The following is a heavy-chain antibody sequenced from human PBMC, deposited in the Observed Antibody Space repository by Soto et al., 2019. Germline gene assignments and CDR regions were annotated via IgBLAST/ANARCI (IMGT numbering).Heavy chain of an antibody. V-gene: IGHV3-48*03. CDR2: IDGSGTTK. Sequence: EVQLLESGGGLVQPGGSLRLSCGVSGFTFNDFEMNWVRQAPGKGLEWLAYIDGSGTTKKYADCVRGRFTISRDNPNNSLFLQMSSLSAADTAIYYCARGFGRFNYWGQGTLVSVSS. J-gene: IGHJ4*02. D-gene: IGHD3-10*01. CDR1: GFTFNDFE. CDR3: ARGFGRFNY.